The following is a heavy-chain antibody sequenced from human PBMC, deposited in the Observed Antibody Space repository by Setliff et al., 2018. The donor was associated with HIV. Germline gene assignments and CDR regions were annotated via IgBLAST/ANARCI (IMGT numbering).Heavy chain of an antibody. CDR2: VDPKDGET. CDR3: ARDPYDSSDNPFDP. J-gene: IGHJ5*02. Sequence: VASVKVSCKASGYTFTDYYMHWVQQAPGKGPEWMGRVDPKDGETIYAEKFQGRVTITADTSTDTTYMELNRLEFDDTAVYYCARDPYDSSDNPFDPWGQGTLVTVSS. V-gene: IGHV1-69-2*01. D-gene: IGHD3-22*01. CDR1: GYTFTDYY.